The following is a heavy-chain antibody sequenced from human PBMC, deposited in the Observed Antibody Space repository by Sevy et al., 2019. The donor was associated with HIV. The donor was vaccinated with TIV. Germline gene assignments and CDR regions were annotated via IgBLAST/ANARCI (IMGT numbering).Heavy chain of an antibody. V-gene: IGHV1-24*01. Sequence: ASVKVSCKVSGSTLTKLSMHWVRQVPGKRLEWMVSFDPEDGETIYARKFQGRVTMTEDTSTDTAYMVLSSLRSEDTAVYYCATTKDYYDSSGSPFDYWGQGTLVTVFS. CDR3: ATTKDYYDSSGSPFDY. D-gene: IGHD3-22*01. CDR1: GSTLTKLS. J-gene: IGHJ4*02. CDR2: FDPEDGET.